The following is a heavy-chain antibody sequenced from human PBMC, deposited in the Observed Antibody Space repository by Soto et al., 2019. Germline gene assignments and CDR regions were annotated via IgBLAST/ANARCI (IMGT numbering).Heavy chain of an antibody. CDR3: AAVPTTRLRVGY. J-gene: IGHJ4*02. V-gene: IGHV3-33*01. D-gene: IGHD4-17*01. Sequence: GGSLRLSCAASGFTFSSYGMHWVRQAPGKGLEWVAVIWYDGSNKYYADSVKGRFTISRDMSTSTAYMELSSLRSEDTAVYYWAAVPTTRLRVGYWGQGTLVTVSS. CDR2: IWYDGSNK. CDR1: GFTFSSYG.